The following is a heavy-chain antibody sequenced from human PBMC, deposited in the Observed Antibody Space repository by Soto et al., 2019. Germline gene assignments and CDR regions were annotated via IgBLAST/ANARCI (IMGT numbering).Heavy chain of an antibody. CDR3: ARGDRGAFDL. Sequence: EVQLLESGGGLVQPGESLRLSCAASGFTFSYYWMHWVRQAPGMGLVWVSRIHSDGSSTTYADSVKGRFTISRDNARNTLELQMNSLRAEDTAVSYCARGDRGAFDLWGQGTLLTVSS. V-gene: IGHV3-74*01. D-gene: IGHD1-26*01. CDR1: GFTFSYYW. J-gene: IGHJ3*01. CDR2: IHSDGSST.